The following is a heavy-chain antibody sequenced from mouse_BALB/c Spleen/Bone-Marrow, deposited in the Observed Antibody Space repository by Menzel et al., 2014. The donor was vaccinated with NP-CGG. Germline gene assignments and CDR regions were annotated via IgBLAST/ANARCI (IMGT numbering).Heavy chain of an antibody. CDR2: ISSGGSYT. Sequence: EVQRVESGGGLVKPGGSLKLSCAASGFTFSSYAMSWVRQTPEKRLEWVATISSGGSYTYYPDSVKGRFTISRDNAKNTLYLQMSSLRSEDTAMYYCARGGGHDWYFDVWGAGTTVTVSS. J-gene: IGHJ1*01. D-gene: IGHD1-1*02. CDR1: GFTFSSYA. V-gene: IGHV5-9-3*01. CDR3: ARGGGHDWYFDV.